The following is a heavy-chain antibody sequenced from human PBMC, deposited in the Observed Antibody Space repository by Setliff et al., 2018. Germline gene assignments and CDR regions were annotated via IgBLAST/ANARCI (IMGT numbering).Heavy chain of an antibody. CDR1: GGTLTNYG. J-gene: IGHJ4*02. CDR3: ARDVGAYCSGRICHPGY. CDR2: TIPTLRLP. V-gene: IGHV1-69*10. D-gene: IGHD2-15*01. Sequence: SVKVSCKASGGTLTNYGISWVRQAPGQGPEWMGGTIPTLRLPNYAQMFQGRVTITADKSTGTAYMELSSLRSEDTAVYYCARDVGAYCSGRICHPGYWGQGTLVTVS.